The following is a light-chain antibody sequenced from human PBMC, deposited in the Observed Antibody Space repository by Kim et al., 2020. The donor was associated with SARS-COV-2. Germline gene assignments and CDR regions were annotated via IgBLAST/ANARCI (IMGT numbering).Light chain of an antibody. CDR3: QQHGNWPPIT. CDR2: SAS. V-gene: IGKV3-11*01. J-gene: IGKJ5*01. CDR1: QSFSTS. Sequence: FPVERPTLSCRASQSFSTSLVWYQQKPGQAPRVIIYSASNRATGIPARFSGSGSGTDFTLTISNLEPEDFALYYCQQHGNWPPITFGHGTRLEIK.